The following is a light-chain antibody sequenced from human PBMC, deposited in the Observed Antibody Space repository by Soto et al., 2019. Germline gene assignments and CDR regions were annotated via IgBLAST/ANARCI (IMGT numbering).Light chain of an antibody. CDR1: SSNIGSNT. CDR2: ANN. J-gene: IGLJ1*01. V-gene: IGLV1-44*01. Sequence: QSVLTQPPSASGTPGQRVTISCSGSSSNIGSNTVNWYQQLPGTAPKLLIHANNHRPSGVPDRFSGSKSGTSASLAISWLQSEEADYYCAAWDDSLNGYVFGTGTKGTVL. CDR3: AAWDDSLNGYV.